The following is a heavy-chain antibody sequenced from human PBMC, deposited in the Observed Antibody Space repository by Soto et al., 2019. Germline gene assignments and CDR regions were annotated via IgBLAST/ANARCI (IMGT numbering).Heavy chain of an antibody. CDR1: GFTLSTYA. V-gene: IGHV3-30*04. CDR2: ISHDGRNN. Sequence: QVQVVESGGGVVQPGRSLSLSCAASGFTLSTYAMHWVRQAPGKGLEWVAVISHDGRNNYYADSVKGRFTISRDNSKSTLSLQMNSLRPEDTAVYYCARDRDEDGGTSDAFDMWGQGTMVTVSS. J-gene: IGHJ3*02. CDR3: ARDRDEDGGTSDAFDM. D-gene: IGHD2-15*01.